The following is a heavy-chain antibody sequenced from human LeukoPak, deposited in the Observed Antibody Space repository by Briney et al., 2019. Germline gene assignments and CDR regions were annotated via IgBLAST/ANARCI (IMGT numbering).Heavy chain of an antibody. Sequence: SVKVSCKASGGTFSRYAISWVRQAPGQGLEWMGGITPMFGTANYAQKFQGRVTITAHESSSIAYMELGSLRSEDTAVYYCARDASIYDNSAYYYLWWGQGTLVTVSS. CDR3: ARDASIYDNSAYYYLW. J-gene: IGHJ4*02. V-gene: IGHV1-69*13. CDR2: ITPMFGTA. CDR1: GGTFSRYA. D-gene: IGHD3-22*01.